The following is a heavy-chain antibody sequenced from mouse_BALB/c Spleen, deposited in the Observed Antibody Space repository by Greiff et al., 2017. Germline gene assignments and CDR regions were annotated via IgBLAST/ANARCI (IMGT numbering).Heavy chain of an antibody. V-gene: IGHV2-9*02. CDR1: GFSLTSYG. Sequence: VQLQQSGPGLVAPSQSLSITCTVSGFSLTSYGVHWVRQPPGKGLEWLGVIWAGGSTNYNSALMSRLSISKDNAKGQVFLKMNSLQTDDTAMYYCARERELLRWFAYWGQGTLVTVSA. CDR2: IWAGGST. D-gene: IGHD1-1*01. CDR3: ARERELLRWFAY. J-gene: IGHJ3*01.